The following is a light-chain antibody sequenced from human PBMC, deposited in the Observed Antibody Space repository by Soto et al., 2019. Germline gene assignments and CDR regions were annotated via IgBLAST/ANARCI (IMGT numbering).Light chain of an antibody. CDR3: QSYDRDLGGWV. CDR2: GNN. Sequence: QSVLTQPPSVSGAPGQRVTISCTGSSSNIGGGYDVHWYQLLPGTAPKLLIYGNNNRPSGVPDRLSGSKSGTSGSLAITGLQAEDEADYYCQSYDRDLGGWVFGGGTKLTVL. CDR1: SSNIGGGYD. J-gene: IGLJ3*02. V-gene: IGLV1-40*01.